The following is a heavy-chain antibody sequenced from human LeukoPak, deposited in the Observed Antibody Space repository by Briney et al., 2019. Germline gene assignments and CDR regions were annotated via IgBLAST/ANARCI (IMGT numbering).Heavy chain of an antibody. V-gene: IGHV1-2*02. CDR3: ARVRGDGYNFRGFDY. D-gene: IGHD5-24*01. Sequence: ASVKVSCKASGYTFTGYYMHWVRQAPGQGLEWMGWINPNSGGTNYAQKFQGRVTMTRDTSISTAYMELSRLRSDDTAAYYCARVRGDGYNFRGFDYWGQGTLVTVSS. CDR1: GYTFTGYY. CDR2: INPNSGGT. J-gene: IGHJ4*02.